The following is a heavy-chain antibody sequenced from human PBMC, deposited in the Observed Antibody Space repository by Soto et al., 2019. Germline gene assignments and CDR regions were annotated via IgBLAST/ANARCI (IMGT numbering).Heavy chain of an antibody. D-gene: IGHD4-17*01. CDR1: GFTFSSYG. V-gene: IGHV3-30*18. Sequence: QVQLVESGGGVVQPGRSLRLSCAASGFTFSSYGMHWVRQAPGKGLEWVAVISYDGSNKYYADSVKGRFTSSRDNSKNTLYLQTNSMRAEDTAVYYCEKVPPPLYGDYLSYCGQESLVTVSS. CDR3: EKVPPPLYGDYLSY. CDR2: ISYDGSNK. J-gene: IGHJ4*02.